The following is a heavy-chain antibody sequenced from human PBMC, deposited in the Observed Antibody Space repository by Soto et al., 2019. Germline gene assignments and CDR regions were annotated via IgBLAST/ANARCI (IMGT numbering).Heavy chain of an antibody. CDR3: ARDHKIFGVVSFGMHX. D-gene: IGHD3-3*01. CDR2: ISYDGSNK. V-gene: IGHV3-30-3*01. Sequence: GGSLRLSCAASGFTFSSYAMHWVRQAPGKGLEWVSFISYDGSNKYYADSVKVRFTISRDNSNNTLYLQMNSLRAEDTAVYYCARDHKIFGVVSFGMHXWGKGTTVNVAX. J-gene: IGHJ6*04. CDR1: GFTFSSYA.